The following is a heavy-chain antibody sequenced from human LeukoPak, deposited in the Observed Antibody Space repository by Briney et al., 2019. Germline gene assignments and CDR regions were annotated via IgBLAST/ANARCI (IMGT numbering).Heavy chain of an antibody. D-gene: IGHD2-15*01. CDR2: ISSSSSYI. V-gene: IGHV3-21*01. Sequence: GGSLRLSCAASGFTFSSYSMNWVRQALGKGLEWVSSISSSSSYIYYADSVKGRFTISRDNAKNALDLQMNSLRAEDTAVYYCARARPLGYCSGGSCCEFDYWGPGTLVTGSS. CDR3: ARARPLGYCSGGSCCEFDY. CDR1: GFTFSSYS. J-gene: IGHJ4*02.